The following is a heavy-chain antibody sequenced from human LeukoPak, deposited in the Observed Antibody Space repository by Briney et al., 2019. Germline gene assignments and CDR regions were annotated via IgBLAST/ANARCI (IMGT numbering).Heavy chain of an antibody. J-gene: IGHJ3*02. CDR3: ATSQTTSGRYGNAFDI. CDR1: GFTLSNYW. D-gene: IGHD6-19*01. V-gene: IGHV3-7*01. Sequence: GGSLRLSCVASGFTLSNYWMSWVRQAPGKGLEWLANIKADGSEKYSVDSVKGRFTIARDNAKNSPYLQMNNLRVEDTAVYFCATSQTTSGRYGNAFDIWGQGTLVTVSS. CDR2: IKADGSEK.